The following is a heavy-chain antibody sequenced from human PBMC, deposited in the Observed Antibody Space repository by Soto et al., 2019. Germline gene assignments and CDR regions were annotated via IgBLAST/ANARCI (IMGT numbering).Heavy chain of an antibody. CDR2: ISAYNGNT. D-gene: IGHD2-2*01. CDR3: ARVRDCSSTSCYLARVYYYYYYMDV. CDR1: GYTFTSYG. Sequence: ASVKVSCKASGYTFTSYGISWVRQAPGQGLEWMGWISAYNGNTNYAQKLQGRVTMTTDTSTSTAYMELRSLRSDDTAVYYCARVRDCSSTSCYLARVYYYYYYMDVWGKGTTVTVSS. V-gene: IGHV1-18*01. J-gene: IGHJ6*03.